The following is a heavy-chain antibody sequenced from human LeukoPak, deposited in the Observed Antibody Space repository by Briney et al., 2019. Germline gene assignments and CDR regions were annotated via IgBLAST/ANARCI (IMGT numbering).Heavy chain of an antibody. CDR1: GGSTHRSNW. CDR3: ARGRDYYDSSGYYSSPSYFDY. Sequence: RGTLSLTGAVSGGSTHRSNWGGWVRLHTGKGLEWIGEIYHSGSTNYNPSLKSRVTISVDKSKNQFSLKLSSVTAADTAVYYCARGRDYYDSSGYYSSPSYFDYWGQGTLVTVSS. CDR2: IYHSGST. V-gene: IGHV4-4*03. D-gene: IGHD3-22*01. J-gene: IGHJ4*02.